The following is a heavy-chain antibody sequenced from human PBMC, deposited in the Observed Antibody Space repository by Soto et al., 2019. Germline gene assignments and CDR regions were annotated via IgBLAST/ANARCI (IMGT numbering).Heavy chain of an antibody. CDR2: IYSGGST. CDR3: ARGLDLNWFDP. D-gene: IGHD3-16*01. Sequence: GESLKISCAASGFTVSSNYMSWVRQAPGKGLEWVSVIYSGGSTYYADSVKGRFTISRHNSKNTLYLQMNSLRAEDTAVYYCARGLDLNWFDPWGQGTLVTVSS. CDR1: GFTVSSNY. V-gene: IGHV3-53*04. J-gene: IGHJ5*02.